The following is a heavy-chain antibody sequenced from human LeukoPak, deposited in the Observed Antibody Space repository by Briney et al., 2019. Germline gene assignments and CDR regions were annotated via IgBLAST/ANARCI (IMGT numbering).Heavy chain of an antibody. D-gene: IGHD3-10*01. CDR2: IYYSGST. CDR3: ARESAITMVRGY. CDR1: GGSISSSSYY. J-gene: IGHJ4*02. V-gene: IGHV4-39*07. Sequence: NPSETLSLTCTVSGGSISSSSYYWGWIRQPPGKGLEWIGSIYYSGSTYYNPSLKSRVTISVDTSKNQFSLKLSSVTAADTAVYYCARESAITMVRGYWGQGTLVTVSS.